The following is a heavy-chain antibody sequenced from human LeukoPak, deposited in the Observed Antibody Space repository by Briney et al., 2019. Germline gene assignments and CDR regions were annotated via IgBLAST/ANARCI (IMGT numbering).Heavy chain of an antibody. CDR3: ARHGGAPTTAILYFDC. D-gene: IGHD5-18*01. Sequence: SEILSLTCTVSGGSISSYYWSWIRQPPGKGLEWIGYIYYSGSTNYNPSLKSRVTISVDTSKNQFSLKLSSVTAADTAVYYCARHGGAPTTAILYFDCWGQGTLVTVSS. CDR2: IYYSGST. J-gene: IGHJ4*02. CDR1: GGSISSYY. V-gene: IGHV4-59*08.